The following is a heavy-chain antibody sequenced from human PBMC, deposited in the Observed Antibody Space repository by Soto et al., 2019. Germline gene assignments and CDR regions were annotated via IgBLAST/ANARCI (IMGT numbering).Heavy chain of an antibody. CDR2: IWSNGINQ. J-gene: IGHJ3*02. CDR1: GFSFSTSG. D-gene: IGHD3-16*01. V-gene: IGHV3-33*01. Sequence: GGSLRLSCTASGFSFSTSGMHWVRQAPGKGLEWVTVIWSNGINQYYADSVRGRFTFSRDTPKNTLYLQMNSLRVEDTAVYYCVRERGPFDGFDIWGQGTMVTVSS. CDR3: VRERGPFDGFDI.